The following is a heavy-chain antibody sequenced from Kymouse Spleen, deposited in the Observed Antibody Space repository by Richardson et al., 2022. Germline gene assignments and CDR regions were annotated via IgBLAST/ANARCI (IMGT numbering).Heavy chain of an antibody. CDR2: ISGSGGST. CDR3: AKDPDMGGSYYYYYGMDV. CDR1: GFTFSSYA. Sequence: EVQLVESGGGLVQPGGSLRLSCAASGFTFSSYAMSWVRQAPGKGLEWVSAISGSGGSTYYADSVKGRFTISRDNSKNTLYLQMNSLRAEDTAVYYCAKDPDMGGSYYYYYGMDVWGQGTTVTVSS. J-gene: IGHJ6*02. V-gene: IGHV3-23*04. D-gene: IGHD1-26*01.